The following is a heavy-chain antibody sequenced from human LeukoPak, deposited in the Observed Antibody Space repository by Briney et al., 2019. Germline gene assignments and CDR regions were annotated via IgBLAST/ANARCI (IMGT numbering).Heavy chain of an antibody. D-gene: IGHD3-10*01. CDR1: GGSFSGYY. J-gene: IGHJ4*02. V-gene: IGHV4-34*01. CDR3: ARGRVWFGELLPSRSIAFGY. CDR2: INHSGST. Sequence: SETLSLTCAVYGGSFSGYYWSWIRQPPGKGLEWIGEINHSGSTNYNPSLKSRVTISVDTSKNQFSLKLSSVTAADTAVYYCARGRVWFGELLPSRSIAFGYWGQGTLVTVSS.